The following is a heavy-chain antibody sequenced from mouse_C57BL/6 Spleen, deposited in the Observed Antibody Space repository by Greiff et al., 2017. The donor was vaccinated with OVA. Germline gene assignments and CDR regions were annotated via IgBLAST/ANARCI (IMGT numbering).Heavy chain of an antibody. V-gene: IGHV5-6*01. Sequence: EVQVVESGGDLVKPGGSLKLSCAASGFTFSSYGMSWVRQTPDKRLEWVATISSGGSYTYYPDSVKGRFTISRDNAKNTLYLQMSSLKSEDTAMYYCANLYYGSSYLRGAMDYWGQGTSVTVSS. D-gene: IGHD1-1*01. CDR3: ANLYYGSSYLRGAMDY. J-gene: IGHJ4*01. CDR2: ISSGGSYT. CDR1: GFTFSSYG.